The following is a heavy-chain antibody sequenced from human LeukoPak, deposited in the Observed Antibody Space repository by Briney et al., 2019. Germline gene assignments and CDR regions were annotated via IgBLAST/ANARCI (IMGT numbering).Heavy chain of an antibody. J-gene: IGHJ6*02. V-gene: IGHV1-2*02. Sequence: ASVKVSCKASGCTFTGYYMHWVRQAPGQGLEWMGWINPNSGGTNYAQKFQGRVTMTRDTSISTAYMELSRLRSDDTAVYYCARDGDYYYGMDVWGQGTTVTVSS. D-gene: IGHD4-17*01. CDR3: ARDGDYYYGMDV. CDR1: GCTFTGYY. CDR2: INPNSGGT.